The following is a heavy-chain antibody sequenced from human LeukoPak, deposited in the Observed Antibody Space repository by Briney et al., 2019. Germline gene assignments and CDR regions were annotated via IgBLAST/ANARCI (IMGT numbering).Heavy chain of an antibody. CDR2: IIPIFGTA. Sequence: GASVKVSCKASGGTFSSYAISWVRQAPGQGLEWMGGIIPIFGTANYAQKFQGRVTITTDESTSTAYMELSSLRSEDTAVYYCARGGGYDFWSGYYRDKAYYYYYYMDVWGKGTTVTVSS. CDR3: ARGGGYDFWSGYYRDKAYYYYYYMDV. D-gene: IGHD3-3*01. J-gene: IGHJ6*03. V-gene: IGHV1-69*05. CDR1: GGTFSSYA.